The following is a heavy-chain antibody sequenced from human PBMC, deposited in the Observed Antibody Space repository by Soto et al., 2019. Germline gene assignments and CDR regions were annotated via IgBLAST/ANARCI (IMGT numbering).Heavy chain of an antibody. Sequence: QVRLVESGGGVVQPGRSLRLSCTASGFSFSSYAMYWFRQPPGKGLEWVAVISKDGMNKNYADSVKGRVTVSRDNANYLLDLKLKSLRGEDTAMYYCARDMYSSDYFVKWFEPWGQGTLVTVSS. CDR1: GFSFSSYA. CDR3: ARDMYSSDYFVKWFEP. D-gene: IGHD6-19*01. V-gene: IGHV3-30*04. CDR2: ISKDGMNK. J-gene: IGHJ5*02.